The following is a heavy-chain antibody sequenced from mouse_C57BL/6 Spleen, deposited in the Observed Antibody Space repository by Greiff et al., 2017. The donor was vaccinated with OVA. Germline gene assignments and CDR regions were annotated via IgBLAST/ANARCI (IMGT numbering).Heavy chain of an antibody. CDR3: ARGGNVLLPFAY. V-gene: IGHV1-50*01. CDR1: GYTFTSYW. D-gene: IGHD2-3*01. Sequence: VQLQQPGAELVKPGASVKLSCKASGYTFTSYWMQWVNQRPGQGLEWIGEIDPYDSYPNYNQKLKGQAPLTVDTSSSTAYMQRSSLTAEYSAVYYCARGGNVLLPFAYWGQGTLVTVSA. J-gene: IGHJ3*01. CDR2: IDPYDSYP.